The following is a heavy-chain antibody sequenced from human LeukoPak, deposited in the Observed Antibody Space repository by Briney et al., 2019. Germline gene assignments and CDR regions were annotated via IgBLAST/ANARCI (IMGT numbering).Heavy chain of an antibody. CDR2: IGTAGDT. CDR3: ARGHYSSGWYSIDY. CDR1: GFTFSSYD. D-gene: IGHD6-19*01. Sequence: GGSLRLSCAASGFTFSSYDMRWVRQPTGKGLEWVSAIGTAGDTYYPGSVKGRFTSSRENAKNSLYLQMNSLRDGDTAVYYCARGHYSSGWYSIDYWGQGTLVTVSS. V-gene: IGHV3-13*01. J-gene: IGHJ4*02.